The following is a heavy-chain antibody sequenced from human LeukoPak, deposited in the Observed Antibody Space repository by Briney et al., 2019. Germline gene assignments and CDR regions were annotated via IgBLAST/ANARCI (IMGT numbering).Heavy chain of an antibody. CDR1: GFTLDDYA. CDR3: AKDMGLSAVFDY. CDR2: ISWNSGSI. D-gene: IGHD1-26*01. Sequence: GGSLRLSCAASGFTLDDYAMHWVRQAPGKGLEWVSGISWNSGSIGYADSVKGRFTISRDNAKNSLYLQMNSLRAEDTALYYCAKDMGLSAVFDYWGQGTLVTVS. J-gene: IGHJ4*02. V-gene: IGHV3-9*01.